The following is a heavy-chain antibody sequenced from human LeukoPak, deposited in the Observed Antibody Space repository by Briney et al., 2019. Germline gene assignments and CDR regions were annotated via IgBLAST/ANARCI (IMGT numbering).Heavy chain of an antibody. CDR1: GFTVSSNY. V-gene: IGHV3-66*02. Sequence: GGSLRLSCAASGFTVSSNYMSWVRQAQGKGLEWVSVIYSGGSTYYADSVKGRFTISRDNSKNTLYLQMNSLRAEDTAVYYCAGTAAGTRWFDPWGQGTLVTVSS. CDR2: IYSGGST. D-gene: IGHD6-13*01. J-gene: IGHJ5*02. CDR3: AGTAAGTRWFDP.